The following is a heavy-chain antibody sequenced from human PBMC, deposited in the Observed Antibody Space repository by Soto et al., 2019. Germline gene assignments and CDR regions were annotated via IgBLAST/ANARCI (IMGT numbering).Heavy chain of an antibody. V-gene: IGHV3-11*01. CDR1: GDSISSYY. D-gene: IGHD6-19*01. Sequence: LSLTCTVSGDSISSYYWSWIRQPPGKGLEWISYISISGSSIYYADSVKGRFTISRDDAKNSLYLQMNSLRAEDTAVYYWAREYSSAWKTVDYWGQGTLVTVSS. J-gene: IGHJ4*02. CDR3: AREYSSAWKTVDY. CDR2: ISISGSSI.